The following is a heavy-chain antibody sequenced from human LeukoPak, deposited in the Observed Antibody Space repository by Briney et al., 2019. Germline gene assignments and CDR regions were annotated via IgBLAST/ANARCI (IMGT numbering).Heavy chain of an antibody. Sequence: SETLSLTCTVYDESLSAHYWGWIRQSPGKGLEWIGEINHSGTTNYNPSLKSRVTISVDTSKNQVTLKLTSVTVADTAVYYCARLISGGTIRILAVPYPVYFDYWAREPWSPSPQ. CDR2: INHSGTT. V-gene: IGHV4-34*01. J-gene: IGHJ4*02. CDR3: ARLISGGTIRILAVPYPVYFDY. CDR1: DESLSAHY. D-gene: IGHD6-19*01.